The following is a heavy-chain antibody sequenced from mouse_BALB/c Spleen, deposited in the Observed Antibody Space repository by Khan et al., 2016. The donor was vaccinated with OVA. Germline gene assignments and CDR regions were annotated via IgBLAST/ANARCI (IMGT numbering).Heavy chain of an antibody. CDR3: ATSYYYGYYFDY. Sequence: EVELVESGGGLVQPGGSRKLSCVASGFTFSSYGMHWVRQAPEKGLEWVAYIRGDSSTIYYTDTVKGRFTISSNNPKNTLSLQMTSLMSEDTAMYYCATSYYYGYYFDYWGPGTTLTVSS. CDR2: IRGDSSTI. D-gene: IGHD1-1*01. V-gene: IGHV5-17*02. J-gene: IGHJ2*01. CDR1: GFTFSSYG.